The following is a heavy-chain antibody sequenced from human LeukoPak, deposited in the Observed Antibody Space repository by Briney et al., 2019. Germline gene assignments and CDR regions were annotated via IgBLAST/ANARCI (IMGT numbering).Heavy chain of an antibody. CDR2: IKSKTDGGTT. J-gene: IGHJ4*02. Sequence: SGGSLRLSCAASGFTFSTYSMSWVRQAPGKGLEWVGRIKSKTDGGTTDYAAPVKGRFTISRDDSKNTLYLQMNSLKTEDTAVYYCTTDTPVYYYGSGDGDYWGQGTLVTVSS. D-gene: IGHD3-10*01. CDR3: TTDTPVYYYGSGDGDY. V-gene: IGHV3-15*01. CDR1: GFTFSTYS.